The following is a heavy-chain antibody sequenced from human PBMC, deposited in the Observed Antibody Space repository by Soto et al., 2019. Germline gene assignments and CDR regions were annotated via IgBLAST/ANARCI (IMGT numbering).Heavy chain of an antibody. CDR2: ISWKDEK. CDR3: AHRYGGNYYRWYFDS. Sequence: QITLKESGPTLVKPTQTLTVTCTFSGFSLSTSGAGVGWIRQSPGKAPEWLALISWKDEKRYNPGLKSRLTITEDTSKYVVVLTMTDLDPVDTATYFCAHRYGGNYYRWYFDSWGQGTLVTVSS. V-gene: IGHV2-5*01. J-gene: IGHJ4*02. CDR1: GFSLSTSGAG. D-gene: IGHD1-26*01.